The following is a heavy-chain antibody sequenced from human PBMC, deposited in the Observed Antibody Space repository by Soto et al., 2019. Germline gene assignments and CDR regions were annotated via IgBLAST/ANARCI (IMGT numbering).Heavy chain of an antibody. CDR2: ISAYNGNT. J-gene: IGHJ3*02. D-gene: IGHD6-19*01. Sequence: ASVEASCKASGSPFTSYGISWVRQAPGQGLVGMGCISAYNGNTNYAQKLQGSVTMTTDTFTSPASMALKSLRSDDTAVYSCARDAPRIGSGGRYDACESWGKGTRIAVAS. CDR3: ARDAPRIGSGGRYDACES. CDR1: GSPFTSYG. V-gene: IGHV1-18*04.